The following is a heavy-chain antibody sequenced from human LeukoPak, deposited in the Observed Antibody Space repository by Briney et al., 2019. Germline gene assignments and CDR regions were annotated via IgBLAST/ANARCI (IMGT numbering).Heavy chain of an antibody. CDR3: ASDGLGGAY. J-gene: IGHJ4*02. V-gene: IGHV3-7*01. D-gene: IGHD3/OR15-3a*01. CDR1: GFTCSSYW. Sequence: SGGSLRLSCAAGGFTCSSYWMRWVRPAPGKGRERVANTKQDGSEKYYVDSGKGRFTISRDNAKNSLYLQMNSLRAEETAVYYCASDGLGGAYWGQGTLVTVSS. CDR2: TKQDGSEK.